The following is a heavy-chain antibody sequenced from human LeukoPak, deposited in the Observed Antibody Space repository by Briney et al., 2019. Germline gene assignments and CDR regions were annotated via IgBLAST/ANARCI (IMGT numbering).Heavy chain of an antibody. Sequence: GGSLRLSCAASGFTFSSYGMHWVRQAPGKGLEWVAFIRYDGSSKYYADSVKGRFTISGDNSKNTLYLQMNSLKTEDTAVYYCTGSFGELTFFDYWGLGTLVTVSS. CDR1: GFTFSSYG. J-gene: IGHJ4*02. V-gene: IGHV3-30*02. D-gene: IGHD3-10*01. CDR2: IRYDGSSK. CDR3: TGSFGELTFFDY.